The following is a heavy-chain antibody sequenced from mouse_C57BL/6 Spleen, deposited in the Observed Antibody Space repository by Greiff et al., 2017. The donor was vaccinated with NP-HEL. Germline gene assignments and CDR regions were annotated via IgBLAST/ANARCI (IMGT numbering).Heavy chain of an antibody. J-gene: IGHJ3*01. V-gene: IGHV5-4*01. CDR3: ARERGYSNYVGLAY. Sequence: EVKLEESGGGLVKPGGSLKLSCAASGFTFSSYAMSWVRQTPEKRLELVATISDGGSYTYYPDNVTGRFTISRDNAKNHLYLQMSHLKSEDTAMYYGARERGYSNYVGLAYWGQGTLVTVSA. CDR1: GFTFSSYA. CDR2: ISDGGSYT. D-gene: IGHD2-5*01.